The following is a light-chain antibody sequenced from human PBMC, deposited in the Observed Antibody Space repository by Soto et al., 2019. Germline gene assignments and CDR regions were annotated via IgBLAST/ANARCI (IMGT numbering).Light chain of an antibody. V-gene: IGKV3-20*01. CDR1: QTGGSDY. CDR2: GTS. J-gene: IGKJ1*01. CDR3: QQYRTSAQP. Sequence: EIVLTQSPGTLSLSPGESATLSCRASQTGGSDYLAWYQQRPGQAPRLLIYGTSSRATGLPDRFSGSGSGTDFSLTISRLEHEDFAVYYCQQYRTSAQPFGQGTKVDIK.